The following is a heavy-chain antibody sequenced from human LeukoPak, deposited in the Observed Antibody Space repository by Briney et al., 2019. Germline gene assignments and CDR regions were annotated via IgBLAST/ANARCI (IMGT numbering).Heavy chain of an antibody. CDR1: GYTFTGYY. CDR3: ARVTAARGYFDY. CDR2: INPNSGGT. J-gene: IGHJ4*02. Sequence: GASVTVSFKASGYTFTGYYMHWVRQAPGQGMEWMGWINPNSGGTNYAQKFQGRVTITRDTSISTAYMELSRLRSDDTAVYYCARVTAARGYFDYWGQGTLVTVSS. V-gene: IGHV1-2*02. D-gene: IGHD6-6*01.